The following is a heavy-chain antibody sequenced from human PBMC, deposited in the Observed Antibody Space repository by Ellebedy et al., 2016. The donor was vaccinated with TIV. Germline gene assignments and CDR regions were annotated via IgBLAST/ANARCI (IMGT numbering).Heavy chain of an antibody. J-gene: IGHJ4*02. D-gene: IGHD6-6*01. V-gene: IGHV1-2*02. CDR3: AAFPYISTSSAY. Sequence: AASVKVSCKNSGYIFTAYHIHWVRQAPGQGLEWMGWLHPSSGGTNYAQHFQCMVSMTRDTSISTAYMELSRLNSDDTAVYYCAAFPYISTSSAYWGQGTLVTVSS. CDR1: GYIFTAYH. CDR2: LHPSSGGT.